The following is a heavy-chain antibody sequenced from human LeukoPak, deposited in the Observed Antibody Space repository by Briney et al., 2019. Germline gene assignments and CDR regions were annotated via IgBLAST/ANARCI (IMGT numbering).Heavy chain of an antibody. J-gene: IGHJ6*02. CDR2: ISYDGTNK. CDR3: AKDQGAAAGYYYGLDV. Sequence: GGSLRLSCAASGFSFSSYGMHWVRQAPGKGLEWLAVISYDGTNKYYADSVKGQFTISRDNSKNTLFLQVNSLTAEDRALYYCAKDQGAAAGYYYGLDVWGQGTTVTVSS. V-gene: IGHV3-30*18. D-gene: IGHD6-13*01. CDR1: GFSFSSYG.